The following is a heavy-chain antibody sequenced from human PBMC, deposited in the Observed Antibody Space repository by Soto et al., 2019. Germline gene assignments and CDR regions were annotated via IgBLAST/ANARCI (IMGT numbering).Heavy chain of an antibody. D-gene: IGHD3-10*01. CDR3: ARGTYGEY. J-gene: IGHJ4*02. Sequence: QVHLGQSGAEVKKPGASVKVSCKGSGYAFTTYGITWVRHAPGQGHQWMEWISAHNGNTNYGPKRQVRVTVTRDTSTSTACMALGSMRTIEPTMTYSARGTYGEYWGQGDLVSVSS. CDR2: ISAHNGNT. V-gene: IGHV1-18*01. CDR1: GYAFTTYG.